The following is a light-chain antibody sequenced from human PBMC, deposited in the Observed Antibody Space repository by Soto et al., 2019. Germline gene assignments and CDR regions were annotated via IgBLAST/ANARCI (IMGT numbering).Light chain of an antibody. J-gene: IGKJ4*01. CDR3: QQANSFPLT. Sequence: DLQMTQSPSSVSASVGDRVTITCRASQGMTTYLAWYQQKLGKAPKLLIYAASTLQSGVPSRFSGSGTGTDFTLTISSLQPEDFATYYCQQANSFPLTFGGGTKVEIK. V-gene: IGKV1-12*01. CDR1: QGMTTY. CDR2: AAS.